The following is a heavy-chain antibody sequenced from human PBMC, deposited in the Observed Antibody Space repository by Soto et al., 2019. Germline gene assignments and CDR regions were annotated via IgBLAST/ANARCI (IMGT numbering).Heavy chain of an antibody. CDR3: AKDLPSSYDILTGCSDY. V-gene: IGHV3-23*01. J-gene: IGHJ4*02. D-gene: IGHD3-9*01. CDR2: ISGSGGST. Sequence: GSLRLSCAASGFTFSSYAMSWVRQAPGKGLEWVSAISGSGGSTYYADSVKGRFTISRDNSKNTLYLQMNSLRAEDTAVYYCAKDLPSSYDILTGCSDYWGQGTLVTVSS. CDR1: GFTFSSYA.